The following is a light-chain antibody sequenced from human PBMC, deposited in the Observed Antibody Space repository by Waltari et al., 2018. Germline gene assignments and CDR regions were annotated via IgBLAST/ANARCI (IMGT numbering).Light chain of an antibody. CDR1: SSNIGSNT. CDR2: NNN. J-gene: IGLJ2*01. Sequence: QSVLTQPPSASGTPGQRVTISCSGSSSNIGSNTVNWYQQLPGTAPKLLFYNNNLRPSGVPARFPASKSGTSASLAISGLQSEDEADYYCATWDDSLNGVVFGGGTKLTVL. V-gene: IGLV1-44*01. CDR3: ATWDDSLNGVV.